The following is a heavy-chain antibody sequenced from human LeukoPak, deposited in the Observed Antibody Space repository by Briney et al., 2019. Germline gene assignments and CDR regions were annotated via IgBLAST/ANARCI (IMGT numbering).Heavy chain of an antibody. D-gene: IGHD6-13*01. V-gene: IGHV4-59*01. CDR2: VYYSGST. CDR3: ARGIAAEPFDY. J-gene: IGHJ4*02. CDR1: GRSLRSYY. Sequence: SETLSLTCTVSGRSLRSYYWSWIRQRRGRGRECIGYVYYSGSTTYTPPLQSRVTISVDTSKNPVSLKLSSVTAADTAVYYCARGIAAEPFDYWGQGTLVTVSS.